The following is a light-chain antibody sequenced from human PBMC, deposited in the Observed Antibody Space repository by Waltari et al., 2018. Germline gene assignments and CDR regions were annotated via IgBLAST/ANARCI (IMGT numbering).Light chain of an antibody. CDR1: RSNIESNP. CDR2: SNS. J-gene: IGLJ2*01. Sequence: QPVVTQPPSASGTPGQRVTISCSGSRSNIESNPVNWYQQLPGRAPKLLIYSNSHRPSGVPDRLSASTSGRSASLAISGLQSDDESNYYCASWDYSLKGVVYGGGTKLTVL. V-gene: IGLV1-44*01. CDR3: ASWDYSLKGVV.